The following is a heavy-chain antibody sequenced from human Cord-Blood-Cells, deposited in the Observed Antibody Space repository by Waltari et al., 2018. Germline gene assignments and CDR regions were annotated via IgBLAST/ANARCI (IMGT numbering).Heavy chain of an antibody. CDR3: ASVRAPNDAFDI. V-gene: IGHV4-34*01. CDR2: INHSGST. J-gene: IGHJ3*02. CDR1: GGSLSGYY. Sequence: QVQLQQWGAGLLKPSETLSLTCAVYGGSLSGYYWSWIRQPPGKGREWIGEINHSGSTNYNPSLKSRVTISVDTSKNQFSLKLSSVTAADTAVYYCASVRAPNDAFDIWGQGTMVTVSS.